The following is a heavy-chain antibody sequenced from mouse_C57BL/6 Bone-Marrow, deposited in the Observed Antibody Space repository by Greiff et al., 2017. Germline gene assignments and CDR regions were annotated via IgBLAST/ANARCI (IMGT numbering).Heavy chain of an antibody. CDR1: GFSLTSYG. CDR2: IWRGGST. J-gene: IGHJ4*01. D-gene: IGHD1-1*01. Sequence: QVQLQQSGPGLVQPSQSLSITCTVSGFSLTSYGVHWVRQSPGKGLEWLGVIWRGGSTNYNAAFMSRLSITKDNSKSQVFFKMNSLQADDTAIYYCAKGYYGYYAMDYWGQGTSVTVSS. V-gene: IGHV2-5*01. CDR3: AKGYYGYYAMDY.